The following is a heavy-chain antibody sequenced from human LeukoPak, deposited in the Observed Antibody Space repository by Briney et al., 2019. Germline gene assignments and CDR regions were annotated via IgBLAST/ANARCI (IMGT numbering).Heavy chain of an antibody. J-gene: IGHJ4*01. D-gene: IGHD6-19*01. CDR3: ARMLMARAGPFDS. CDR2: IYSAGST. V-gene: IGHV3-53*01. CDR1: GFTTSNSH. Sequence: GGSLRLSCVASGFTTSNSHMSWVRQAPGKGLEWVSLIYSAGSTYYADSVKGRFTISRDNAKNTLYLQMNSLRTEDTAVYYCARMLMARAGPFDSWGQGALVIVSS.